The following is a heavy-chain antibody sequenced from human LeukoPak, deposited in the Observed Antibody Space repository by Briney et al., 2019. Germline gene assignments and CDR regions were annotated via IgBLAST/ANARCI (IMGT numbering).Heavy chain of an antibody. CDR2: ISGSGGSP. D-gene: IGHD1-26*01. V-gene: IGHV3-23*01. Sequence: GGSLRLSCAASGFTFSSYDMSWVRQAPGKGLEWVSAISGSGGSPYYADSVKGRFTISRDNSKNTLYLQMNSLRADDTAVYYCAKGSRGSYYGSYYDYWGQGTLVAVSS. CDR3: AKGSRGSYYGSYYDY. CDR1: GFTFSSYD. J-gene: IGHJ4*02.